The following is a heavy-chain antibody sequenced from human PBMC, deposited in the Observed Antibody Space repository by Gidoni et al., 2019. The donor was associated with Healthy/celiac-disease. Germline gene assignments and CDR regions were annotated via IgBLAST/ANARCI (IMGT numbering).Heavy chain of an antibody. V-gene: IGHV3-21*01. D-gene: IGHD5-12*01. CDR2: ISSSSSYI. CDR1: GSTFCSNS. CDR3: ARDLTDIVATIYFDY. Sequence: VQLVESGGGLVKPGGSLRLSCAASGSTFCSNSKNWVRQAQGKGLEWVSSISSSSSYIYDADAVKGRFTITRDNAKNSLYLQMNSRRAEDTAVYYCARDLTDIVATIYFDYWGQGTLVTVSS. J-gene: IGHJ4*02.